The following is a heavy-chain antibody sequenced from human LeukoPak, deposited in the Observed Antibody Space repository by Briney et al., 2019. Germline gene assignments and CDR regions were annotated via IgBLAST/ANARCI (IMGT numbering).Heavy chain of an antibody. J-gene: IGHJ6*03. Sequence: PGGSLRLSCAASGFTFSSYAMGWVRQAPGKGLEWVSAISGSGGSTYYADSVKGRFTISRDNSKNTLYLQMNSLRAEDTAVYYCAKGALATAAGGRKTQDYHYYYMDVWGKGTTVTVSS. CDR3: AKGALATAAGGRKTQDYHYYYMDV. V-gene: IGHV3-23*01. CDR1: GFTFSSYA. CDR2: ISGSGGST. D-gene: IGHD3-16*01.